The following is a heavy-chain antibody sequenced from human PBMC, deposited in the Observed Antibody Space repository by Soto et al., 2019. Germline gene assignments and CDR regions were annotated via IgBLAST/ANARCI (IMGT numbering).Heavy chain of an antibody. V-gene: IGHV4-59*08. Sequence: QVQLQESDPGLVKPSETMSLSCTVSGGSISSYYWSWFRQSPGKRMEWIGYVHHSWGSSYNPSLQMRCAISLDTSKSQFSTKVTSVTATDTAVYYCARQGFGPLHGLVDVWGQGTTVTVSS. CDR2: VHHSWGS. D-gene: IGHD3-10*01. CDR1: GGSISSYY. J-gene: IGHJ6*02. CDR3: ARQGFGPLHGLVDV.